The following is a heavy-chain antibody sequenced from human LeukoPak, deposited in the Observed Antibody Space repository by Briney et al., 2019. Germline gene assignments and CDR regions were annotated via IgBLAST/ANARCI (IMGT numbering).Heavy chain of an antibody. CDR1: GYTFTSYD. J-gene: IGHJ4*02. Sequence: ASVKVSCKASGYTFTSYDINWVRQATGQGLEWMGWMNPNSGNTGYAQKFQGRVTITRNTSISTAYMELSSLRSEDTAVYYCATTTRGPIYDFWSGYYTGGWDYWGQGTLVTVSS. CDR2: MNPNSGNT. CDR3: ATTTRGPIYDFWSGYYTGGWDY. D-gene: IGHD3-3*01. V-gene: IGHV1-8*03.